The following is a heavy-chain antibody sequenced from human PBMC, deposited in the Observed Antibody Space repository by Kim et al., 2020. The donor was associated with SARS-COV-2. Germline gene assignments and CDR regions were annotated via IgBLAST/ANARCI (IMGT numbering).Heavy chain of an antibody. J-gene: IGHJ4*02. V-gene: IGHV3-11*06. Sequence: VTGRFTISRDNAKNSLYLQMNSLRAEDTAVYYCARAPKLRFLEWPPNHYWGQGTLVTVSS. D-gene: IGHD3-3*01. CDR3: ARAPKLRFLEWPPNHY.